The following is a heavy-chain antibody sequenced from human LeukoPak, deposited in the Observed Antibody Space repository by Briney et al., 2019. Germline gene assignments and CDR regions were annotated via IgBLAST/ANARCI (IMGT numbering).Heavy chain of an antibody. CDR2: IIPIFGTA. J-gene: IGHJ4*02. V-gene: IGHV1-69*05. D-gene: IGHD6-13*01. Sequence: SVKVSCKASGGTFSSYAISWLRQAPGQGLEWMGGIIPIFGTANYAQKFQGRVTITTDESTSTAYMELSSLRSEDTAVYYCARDLYPVAAAADGDYWGQGTLVTVSS. CDR3: ARDLYPVAAAADGDY. CDR1: GGTFSSYA.